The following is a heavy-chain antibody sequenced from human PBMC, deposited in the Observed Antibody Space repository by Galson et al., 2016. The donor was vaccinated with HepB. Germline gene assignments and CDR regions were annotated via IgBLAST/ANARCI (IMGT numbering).Heavy chain of an antibody. CDR3: AGEQRDGHNDDSFDI. CDR1: GFIFRNYG. Sequence: SLRLSCAGSGFIFRNYGMHWVRQAPGKGLEWVAADSMDGRRKFYADSVKGRFTISRDNSNNMLFLQMGSLRPDDTAVYYCAGEQRDGHNDDSFDIWGQGTMVTVSS. CDR2: DSMDGRRK. V-gene: IGHV3-30*03. D-gene: IGHD5-24*01. J-gene: IGHJ3*02.